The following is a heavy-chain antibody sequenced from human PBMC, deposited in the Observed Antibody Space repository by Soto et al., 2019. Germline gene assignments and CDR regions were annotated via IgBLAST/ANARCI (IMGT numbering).Heavy chain of an antibody. CDR3: ARGYFDSGHGYDL. D-gene: IGHD3-10*01. J-gene: IGHJ5*02. Sequence: GESLKISCKGSGYSFTSYWIGWVRQMPGKGLEWMGRIDPSDSETKTSPSFQGHVSFSVDNSINTVYLQWTSLKTTDTGIYFCARGYFDSGHGYDLWGQGTLVTVSS. CDR2: IDPSDSET. CDR1: GYSFTSYW. V-gene: IGHV5-10-1*01.